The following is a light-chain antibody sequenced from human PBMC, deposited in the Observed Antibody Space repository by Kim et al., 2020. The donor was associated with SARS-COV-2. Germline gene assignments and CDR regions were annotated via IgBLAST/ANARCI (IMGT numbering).Light chain of an antibody. CDR3: SSYTDTSTYV. V-gene: IGLV2-14*03. CDR1: SSDVGGYDY. Sequence: QSALTQPASVSGSPGQTITISCTGTSSDVGGYDYVSWYQQHPGKAPKLMIYDVSKRPSGVSNRFSGSKSGNTASLTISGLQAEDEADYCCSSYTDTSTYVFGPGTKVTVL. J-gene: IGLJ1*01. CDR2: DVS.